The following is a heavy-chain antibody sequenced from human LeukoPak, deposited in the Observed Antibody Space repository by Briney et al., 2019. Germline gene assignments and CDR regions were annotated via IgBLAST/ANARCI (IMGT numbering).Heavy chain of an antibody. V-gene: IGHV4-39*01. CDR3: ARSLPSYSSSWYD. Sequence: SETLSLTCTVSGGSINSANYYWGWLRQPPGKGLEWIGGIYYSETTYDNPSLKSRVTISIETSKNQFSLKLSSVTASDTAVYYCARSLPSYSSSWYDWGQGTLVTVSS. CDR1: GGSINSANYY. CDR2: IYYSETT. D-gene: IGHD6-13*01. J-gene: IGHJ4*02.